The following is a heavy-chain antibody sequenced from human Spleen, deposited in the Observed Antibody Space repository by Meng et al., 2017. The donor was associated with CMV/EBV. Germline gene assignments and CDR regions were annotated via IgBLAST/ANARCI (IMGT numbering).Heavy chain of an antibody. J-gene: IGHJ4*02. CDR1: GYTFTGYY. Sequence: ASVKVSCKASGYTFTGYYMHWVRQAPGQGLEWMGWIHPHRCDTNYAQKLQGRVTMTTDTSTSTAYMELRSLRSDDTAVYYCARDAYSGSYYLWDYWGQGTLVTVSS. V-gene: IGHV1-2*02. CDR2: IHPHRCDT. D-gene: IGHD1-26*01. CDR3: ARDAYSGSYYLWDY.